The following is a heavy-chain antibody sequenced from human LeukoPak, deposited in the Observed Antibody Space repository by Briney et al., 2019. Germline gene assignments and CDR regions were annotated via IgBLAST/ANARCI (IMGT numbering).Heavy chain of an antibody. J-gene: IGHJ6*02. CDR1: GFTFTTYW. CDR2: INSDGSIT. D-gene: IGHD5-18*01. Sequence: GGSLRLSCAASGFTFTTYWMHWVRQAPGKGLVWVSHINSDGSITSYADSVKGRFTISRDNAKNTLYLQTNSLRAEDTAVYYCARDAVDTANAVWGQGATVTVSS. CDR3: ARDAVDTANAV. V-gene: IGHV3-74*01.